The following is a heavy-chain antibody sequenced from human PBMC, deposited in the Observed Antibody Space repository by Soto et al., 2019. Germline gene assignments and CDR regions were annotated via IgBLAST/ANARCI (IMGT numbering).Heavy chain of an antibody. Sequence: ASVKVSCKASGYTFTSYAMHWVRQAPGQRLEWMGWINAGNGNTKYSQKFQGRVTITRDTSASTAYMELSSLRSEDTAVYYCASAPIPYYYDSSGYYPGWAFDIWGQGTLVTVSS. J-gene: IGHJ3*02. CDR2: INAGNGNT. D-gene: IGHD3-22*01. CDR3: ASAPIPYYYDSSGYYPGWAFDI. V-gene: IGHV1-3*01. CDR1: GYTFTSYA.